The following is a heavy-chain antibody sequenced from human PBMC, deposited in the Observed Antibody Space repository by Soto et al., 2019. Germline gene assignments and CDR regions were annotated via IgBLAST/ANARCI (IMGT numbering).Heavy chain of an antibody. J-gene: IGHJ6*02. CDR1: ESTVRRDW. CDR3: ARELDGIDV. CDR2: ITSSGSYT. Sequence: GGSLRLSCAISESTVRRDWMNWVRQAPGKGLEWVSYITSSGSYTKYADPVQGRFTISRDNAKNSLYLQMNSLRAEDTAVYYCARELDGIDVWGQGTTVTVSS. V-gene: IGHV3-21*04.